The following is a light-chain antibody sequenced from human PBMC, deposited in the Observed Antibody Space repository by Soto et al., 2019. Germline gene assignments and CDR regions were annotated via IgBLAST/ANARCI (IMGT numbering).Light chain of an antibody. CDR1: QDISNY. V-gene: IGKV1-33*01. J-gene: IGKJ5*01. Sequence: IQMTQSQSSLSASVGDRVTITCQASQDISNYLNWYHQKPGEAPKLLIYDATSLETGVPSRFSGSGSGTDFTFSISGLQPQDIGTYYCQQYKNLPITFGQGTRLEIK. CDR2: DAT. CDR3: QQYKNLPIT.